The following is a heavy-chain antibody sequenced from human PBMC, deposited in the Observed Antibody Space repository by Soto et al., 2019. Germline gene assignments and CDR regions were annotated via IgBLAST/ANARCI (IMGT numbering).Heavy chain of an antibody. J-gene: IGHJ6*02. D-gene: IGHD2-21*01. CDR3: VQSRCGGDCLQSYSTHSYYGLDV. CDR1: GFSLSTTGVG. CDR2: IYWDDDK. V-gene: IGHV2-5*02. Sequence: QITLKESGPTLVKPTQTLTLTCTFSGFSLSTTGVGVGWIRQPPGKALEWLALIYWDDDKRYNPSLKSRLTITTATPKNQVVLTMTTMDPVDTATYYCVQSRCGGDCLQSYSTHSYYGLDVWGQGTTVTVSS.